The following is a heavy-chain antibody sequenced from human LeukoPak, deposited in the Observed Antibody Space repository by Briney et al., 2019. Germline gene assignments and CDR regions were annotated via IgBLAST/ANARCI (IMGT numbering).Heavy chain of an antibody. Sequence: SETLSLTCTVSGGSTSNSFWSWIRQPAGKGLEWVGRIYTDGSTNSNPSLRSRLTMSLDTSKNQFSLKLTSVTAADTAVYFCARAPSGCGGTCAFDYWGQGTLVTVSS. J-gene: IGHJ4*02. CDR2: IYTDGST. D-gene: IGHD2-15*01. V-gene: IGHV4-4*07. CDR1: GGSTSNSF. CDR3: ARAPSGCGGTCAFDY.